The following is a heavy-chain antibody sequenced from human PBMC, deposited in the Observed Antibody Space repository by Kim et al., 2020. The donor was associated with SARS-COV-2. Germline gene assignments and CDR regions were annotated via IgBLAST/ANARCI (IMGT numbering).Heavy chain of an antibody. J-gene: IGHJ3*02. Sequence: YYSPSHKRRVTISVDTSKNQFSLNLSSVTAADTAVYYCASHELGDDAFDIWGQGTMVTVSS. D-gene: IGHD7-27*01. V-gene: IGHV4-39*01. CDR3: ASHELGDDAFDI.